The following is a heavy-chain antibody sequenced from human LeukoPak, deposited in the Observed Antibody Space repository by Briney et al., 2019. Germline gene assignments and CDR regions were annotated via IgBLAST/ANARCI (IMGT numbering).Heavy chain of an antibody. Sequence: SETLSLTCAVYGGSFSGYYWSWIRQPPGKGLEWIGEISHSGSTKYNPSLKSRGTISVDTSKSQFSLKLSSVTAADTAVYYCARSPLIVVPAASRYYYYMDVWGKGTTVTVSS. V-gene: IGHV4-34*01. CDR3: ARSPLIVVPAASRYYYYMDV. CDR1: GGSFSGYY. D-gene: IGHD2-2*01. J-gene: IGHJ6*03. CDR2: ISHSGST.